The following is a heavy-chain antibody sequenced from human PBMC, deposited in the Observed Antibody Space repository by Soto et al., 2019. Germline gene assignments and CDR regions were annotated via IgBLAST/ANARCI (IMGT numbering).Heavy chain of an antibody. J-gene: IGHJ6*03. V-gene: IGHV3-23*01. CDR1: GFTFSSYA. Sequence: PGGSLRLSCAASGFTFSSYAMSWVRQAPGKGLEWVSAISGSGGSTYYADSVKGRFTISRDNSKNTLYLQMNSLRAEDTAVYYCAKVYDFWSGDYKPPQVPYYMDVWGKGTTVTVSS. D-gene: IGHD3-3*01. CDR2: ISGSGGST. CDR3: AKVYDFWSGDYKPPQVPYYMDV.